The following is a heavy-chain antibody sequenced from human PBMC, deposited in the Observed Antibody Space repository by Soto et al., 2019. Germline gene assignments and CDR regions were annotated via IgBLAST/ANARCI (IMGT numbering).Heavy chain of an antibody. Sequence: PSETLSLTCAVYGWSFSGYYWSWIRQPPGKGLEWIGEINHSGSTNYNPSLKSRVTISVDTSKNQFSLKLSSVTAADTAVYYCARGPRPFLVATIRGAFDIWGQGTMVTVSS. CDR3: ARGPRPFLVATIRGAFDI. D-gene: IGHD5-12*01. CDR2: INHSGST. CDR1: GWSFSGYY. J-gene: IGHJ3*02. V-gene: IGHV4-34*01.